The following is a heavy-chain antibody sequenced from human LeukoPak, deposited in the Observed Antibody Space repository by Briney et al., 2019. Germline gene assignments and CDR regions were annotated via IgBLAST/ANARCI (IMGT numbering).Heavy chain of an antibody. D-gene: IGHD4/OR15-4a*01. V-gene: IGHV4-61*02. Sequence: SETLSLTCTVSGGSISSGGYYWTWIRQPAGKGLEWIGRIYNSENINYNPSLKSRVTISLDTSKNQFSLKLTSVTAADTAVYYWASADYCPSTPPPRRYFDLWGRGTLVTVSS. CDR3: ASADYCPSTPPPRRYFDL. CDR1: GGSISSGGYY. J-gene: IGHJ2*01. CDR2: IYNSENI.